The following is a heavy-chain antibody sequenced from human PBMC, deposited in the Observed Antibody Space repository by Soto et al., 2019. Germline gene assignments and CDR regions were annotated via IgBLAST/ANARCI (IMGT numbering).Heavy chain of an antibody. CDR2: TSYDGSNK. D-gene: IGHD3-16*01. J-gene: IGHJ1*01. Sequence: QVQLVESGGGVVQPGTSLRLSCVGSGFTFRSYVIHWVRQAPGKGLEWVALTSYDGSNKDYGDSVKGRFTISRDNSRNTVDLQMDSLRREDTALYDCARWGTTGGLDVWGQRTLVSVSS. CDR1: GFTFRSYV. CDR3: ARWGTTGGLDV. V-gene: IGHV3-33*05.